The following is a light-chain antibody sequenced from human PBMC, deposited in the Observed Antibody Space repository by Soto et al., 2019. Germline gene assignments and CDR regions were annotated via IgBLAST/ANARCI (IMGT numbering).Light chain of an antibody. CDR2: DAS. CDR1: QSVSYY. V-gene: IGKV3-20*01. Sequence: EIVLTQSPGTLSLSPGERATLSCRASQSVSYYLAWYQQKPGQAPRLLIYDASSRATGVPDRFSGSGSGTDFTLTISRLEPEDFAVYYCQQYGSSPLTFGGGTKVDI. CDR3: QQYGSSPLT. J-gene: IGKJ4*01.